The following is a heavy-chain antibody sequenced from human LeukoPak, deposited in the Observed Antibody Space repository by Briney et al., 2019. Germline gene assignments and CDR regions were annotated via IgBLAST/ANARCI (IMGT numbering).Heavy chain of an antibody. Sequence: GGSLRLSCAASGFTFSSYSMNWVRQAPGKGLEWVSYISSSSSTIYYADSVKGRFTISRDNAKNSLYLQMNSLRAEDTAVYYCARDGSYYGSGTHDYGGQGTLVTVSS. V-gene: IGHV3-48*01. CDR2: ISSSSSTI. CDR1: GFTFSSYS. CDR3: ARDGSYYGSGTHDY. D-gene: IGHD3-10*01. J-gene: IGHJ4*02.